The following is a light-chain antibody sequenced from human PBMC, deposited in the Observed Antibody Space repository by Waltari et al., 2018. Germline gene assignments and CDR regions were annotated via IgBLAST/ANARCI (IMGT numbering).Light chain of an antibody. CDR1: KLGDKY. J-gene: IGLJ2*01. CDR3: QAWDSSTAPYVV. CDR2: QDS. Sequence: SCELTQPPSVSVSPGQTASITCSGDKLGDKYACWYQQKPGQSPVLVIYQDSKRPSGIPERFSGSNSGNTATLTISGTQAMDEADYYCQAWDSSTAPYVVFGGGTKLTVL. V-gene: IGLV3-1*01.